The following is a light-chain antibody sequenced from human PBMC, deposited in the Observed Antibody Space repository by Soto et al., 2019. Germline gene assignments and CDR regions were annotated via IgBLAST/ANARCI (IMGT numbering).Light chain of an antibody. CDR1: QTVSNNY. CDR3: QQYGSSRT. J-gene: IGKJ1*01. V-gene: IGKV3-20*01. Sequence: EIVLTQSPGTLSLSPGERATLSCRASQTVSNNYLAWYQQKPGQAPRLFIYGASTRATGIPDRFSGSGSGTDFTLTVSRLEPEDLAVYYCQQYGSSRTFGQGTKVEIK. CDR2: GAS.